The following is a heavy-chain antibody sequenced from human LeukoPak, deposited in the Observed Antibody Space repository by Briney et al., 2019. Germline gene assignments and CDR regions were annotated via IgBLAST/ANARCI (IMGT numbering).Heavy chain of an antibody. Sequence: SETLSLTCTVSGGSISSSSYYWGWIRQPPGKGLEWIGSIYYSGSTYYNPSLKSRVTISVDTSKNQFSLKLSSVTAADTAVYYCARALKRWWRNDAFDIWGQGTMVTVSS. CDR3: ARALKRWWRNDAFDI. D-gene: IGHD2-15*01. CDR2: IYYSGST. CDR1: GGSISSSSYY. J-gene: IGHJ3*02. V-gene: IGHV4-39*07.